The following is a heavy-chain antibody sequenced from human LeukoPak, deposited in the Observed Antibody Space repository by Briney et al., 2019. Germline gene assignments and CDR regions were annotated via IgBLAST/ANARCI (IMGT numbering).Heavy chain of an antibody. D-gene: IGHD3-22*01. V-gene: IGHV3-48*03. CDR1: GFTFSSYE. Sequence: GGSLRLSCAASGFTFSSYEMNWVRQAPGMGLEWVSYISSSGSTIYYADSVKGRFTISRDNAKNSLYLQMNSLRAEDTAVYYYARGSSVGYYDSSGYLSYWGQGTLVAVSS. CDR2: ISSSGSTI. J-gene: IGHJ4*02. CDR3: ARGSSVGYYDSSGYLSY.